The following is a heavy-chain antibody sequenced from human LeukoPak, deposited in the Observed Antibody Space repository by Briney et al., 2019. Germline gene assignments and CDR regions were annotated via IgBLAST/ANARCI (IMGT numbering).Heavy chain of an antibody. CDR3: ARGGGTSGPELDY. V-gene: IGHV1-2*02. D-gene: IGHD3-3*01. CDR1: GYAFTGYF. CDR2: INPHSGGT. J-gene: IGHJ4*02. Sequence: GASVKVSCKASGYAFTGYFMHWVRQAPGQGLEWMGWINPHSGGTDSAQNFQGRVTMTRDTSLNTAYMELTRMTSDDTAVYFCARGGGTSGPELDYWGQGTLVTVSS.